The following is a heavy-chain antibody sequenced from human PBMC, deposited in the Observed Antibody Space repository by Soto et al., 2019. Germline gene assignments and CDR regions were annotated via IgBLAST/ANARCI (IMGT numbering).Heavy chain of an antibody. CDR2: TSPAGSST. CDR1: GFTVTSYW. V-gene: IGHV3-74*01. Sequence: PGGSLRLSCAASGFTVTSYWMHWVRQAPGKGLVWVSRTSPAGSSTYYADSVKGRFAISRDNSRNTLSLQMNSLTAEDTAVYYCAKGGATYGLLTHDYWGQGTRVTVSS. D-gene: IGHD3-9*01. J-gene: IGHJ4*02. CDR3: AKGGATYGLLTHDY.